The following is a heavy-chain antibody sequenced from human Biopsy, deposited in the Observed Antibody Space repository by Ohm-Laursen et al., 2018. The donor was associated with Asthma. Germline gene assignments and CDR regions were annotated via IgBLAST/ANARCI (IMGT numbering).Heavy chain of an antibody. CDR3: ARGPEWSGLDI. V-gene: IGHV4-34*01. CDR1: GLSSSAYY. D-gene: IGHD3-3*01. Sequence: PGTLSLTCSMYGLSSSAYYWTWIRQTPGKGLEWIGESDHRGNTNTNATLKSRVTISKAKSANEFSLKMKSVTAAVTAIYYCARGPEWSGLDIWGQGTTVTVSS. J-gene: IGHJ6*02. CDR2: SDHRGNT.